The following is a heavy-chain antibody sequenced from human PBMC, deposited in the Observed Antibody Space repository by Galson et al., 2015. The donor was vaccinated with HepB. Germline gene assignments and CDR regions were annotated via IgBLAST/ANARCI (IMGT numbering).Heavy chain of an antibody. D-gene: IGHD3-3*01. CDR2: IYWNDDK. J-gene: IGHJ4*02. CDR1: GFSLSTSGVG. CDR3: AHSLRISGYDFWSGYFGY. Sequence: PALVKPTQTLTLTCTFSGFSLSTSGVGVGWIRQPPGKALEWLALIYWNDDKRYSPSLKSSLPITKDTSKNQGVLTMTNMDPVDTATYYCAHSLRISGYDFWSGYFGYWGQGTLVTVSS. V-gene: IGHV2-5*01.